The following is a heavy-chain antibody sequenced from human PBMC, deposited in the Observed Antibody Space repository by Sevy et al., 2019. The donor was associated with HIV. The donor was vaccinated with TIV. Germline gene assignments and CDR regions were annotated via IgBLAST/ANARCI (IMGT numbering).Heavy chain of an antibody. Sequence: GGSLRLSCAASGFTFSSYSMNWVRQAPGKGLEWVSYISSSSSTIYYADSVKGRFTISRDNAKNSLYLQMNSLRAEDTAVYYCARRRPVYGDYVRRKGGDYFDYWGQGTLVTVSS. CDR3: ARRRPVYGDYVRRKGGDYFDY. V-gene: IGHV3-48*01. D-gene: IGHD4-17*01. CDR1: GFTFSSYS. J-gene: IGHJ4*02. CDR2: ISSSSSTI.